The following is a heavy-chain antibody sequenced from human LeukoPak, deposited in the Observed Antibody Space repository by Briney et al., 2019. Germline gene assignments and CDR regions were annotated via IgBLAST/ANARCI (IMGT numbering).Heavy chain of an antibody. CDR2: IDGNGGDT. D-gene: IGHD3-10*01. Sequence: GGSLRLSRAAPGFTFRSNAMSWVRQAPGRGLEWVASIDGNGGDTYYADSVKGRFPISRDHSKNTVYLQMNSLSAEDTAVYYCARDFYGSGSYYTVAFDSWGQGTLVTVSS. CDR3: ARDFYGSGSYYTVAFDS. V-gene: IGHV3-23*01. J-gene: IGHJ4*02. CDR1: GFTFRSNA.